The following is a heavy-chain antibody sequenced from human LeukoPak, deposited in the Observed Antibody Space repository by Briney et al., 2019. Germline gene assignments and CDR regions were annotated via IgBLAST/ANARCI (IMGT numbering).Heavy chain of an antibody. CDR3: ARSMVRGVIIRGSFDY. Sequence: ASVKVSCKASGYTFTGYYMHWVRQAPGQGLEWMGWINPNSGGTTYAQNFQGRVTMTTDTSTSTAYMELRSLRSDDTAVYYCARSMVRGVIIRGSFDYWGQGTLVTVSS. J-gene: IGHJ4*02. D-gene: IGHD3-10*01. V-gene: IGHV1-2*02. CDR1: GYTFTGYY. CDR2: INPNSGGT.